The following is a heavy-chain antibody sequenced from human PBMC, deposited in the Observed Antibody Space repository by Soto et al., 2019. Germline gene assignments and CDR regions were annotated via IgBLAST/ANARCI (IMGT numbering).Heavy chain of an antibody. CDR1: GFTFSYVW. CDR2: IKSKTDGGTT. CDR3: TRVTEGSGSTDSH. V-gene: IGHV3-15*07. J-gene: IGHJ4*02. Sequence: EVQLVESGGGLVKPGGSLRLSCAASGFTFSYVWMNWVRQAPGKGLEWVGRIKSKTDGGTTDYAAPVKGRFTISRDDSKNKLYLRMNSLKTKAPAVYFCTRVTEGSGSTDSHWGQGPLVTVSS. D-gene: IGHD3-10*01.